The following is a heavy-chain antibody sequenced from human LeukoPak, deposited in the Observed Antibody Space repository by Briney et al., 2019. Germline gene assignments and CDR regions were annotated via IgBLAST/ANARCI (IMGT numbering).Heavy chain of an antibody. V-gene: IGHV4-4*07. J-gene: IGHJ3*02. CDR1: GGSISSYF. CDR2: IYTSGST. Sequence: SETLSLTCTVSGGSISSYFWSWIRQPAGKGLEWIGRIYTSGSTNYNPSLKNRVTMSVDTSKKEFSLKLRSVTAADTAVYYCARGDDFDIWGHGTMVTVSS. CDR3: ARGDDFDI.